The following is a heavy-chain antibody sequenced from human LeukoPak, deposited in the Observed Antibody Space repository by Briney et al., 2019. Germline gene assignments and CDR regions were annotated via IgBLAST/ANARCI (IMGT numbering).Heavy chain of an antibody. J-gene: IGHJ3*02. Sequence: GGTPRLSCAGSGFTFSTYAMHWVRQAPGKGLEWVAVISSDGTKKYYADSVKGRFTISRDNSKDMLYLQMNSLRAEDTAVYYCAKDTAMVLDAFDIWGQGTMVTVS. CDR1: GFTFSTYA. CDR3: AKDTAMVLDAFDI. CDR2: ISSDGTKK. V-gene: IGHV3-30-3*01. D-gene: IGHD5-18*01.